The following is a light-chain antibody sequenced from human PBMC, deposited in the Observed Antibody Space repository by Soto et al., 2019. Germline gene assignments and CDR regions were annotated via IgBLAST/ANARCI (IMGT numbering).Light chain of an antibody. CDR1: QSLLYSNGNTY. CDR3: MQGTHWPPT. J-gene: IGKJ1*01. Sequence: DVVMTQSPLSLSVTLGQPASISCRSSQSLLYSNGNTYLHWFQQRPGQSPRRLIYKVFNRDSGVPDRFRGSGSGTDFTLKISRVEAEDVGVYFCMQGTHWPPTFGQGTKVEIK. CDR2: KVF. V-gene: IGKV2-30*01.